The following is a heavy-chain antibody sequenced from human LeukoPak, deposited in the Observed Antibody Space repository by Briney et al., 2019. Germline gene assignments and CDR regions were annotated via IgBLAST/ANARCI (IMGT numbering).Heavy chain of an antibody. V-gene: IGHV3-30*02. CDR2: IRYDGTIK. CDR1: GFTSSTFG. CDR3: VKRIIVADKFDY. J-gene: IGHJ4*02. D-gene: IGHD5-12*01. Sequence: PGGSLRLSCAASGFTSSTFGMHWVRHTPGKGLEWVAFIRYDGTIKYYADSVKGRFTISRDNSKNTLSLQMDSLRADDTAVYYCVKRIIVADKFDYWGQGSLVTVSS.